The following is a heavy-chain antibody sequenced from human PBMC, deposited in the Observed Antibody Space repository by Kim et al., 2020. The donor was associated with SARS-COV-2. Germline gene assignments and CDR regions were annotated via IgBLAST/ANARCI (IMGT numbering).Heavy chain of an antibody. CDR2: INSDGSST. Sequence: GGSLRLSCAASGFTFSTYWMYWVRQAPGKGLVWVSRINSDGSSTNYADSVKGRFTISRDNANNTLYQKINSLRAGDTAVYYCARASSTSCPCYYMDVWGKGTAVTVSS. CDR1: GFTFSTYW. J-gene: IGHJ6*03. D-gene: IGHD2-2*01. V-gene: IGHV3-74*01. CDR3: ARASSTSCPCYYMDV.